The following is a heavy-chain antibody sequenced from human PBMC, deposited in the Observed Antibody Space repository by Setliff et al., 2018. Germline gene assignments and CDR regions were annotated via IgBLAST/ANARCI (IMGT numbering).Heavy chain of an antibody. CDR1: GDSMNDNH. D-gene: IGHD2-8*02. V-gene: IGHV4-4*08. Sequence: TLSLTCTVSGDSMNDNHWTWMRQPPGKGLEWIGYIYTSGGTNYNPSLKSRVTISVDMTENQFSLILRSVTAADTAVYYCARLSPYNTGPPFDYWGQGTLVT. CDR2: IYTSGGT. J-gene: IGHJ4*02. CDR3: ARLSPYNTGPPFDY.